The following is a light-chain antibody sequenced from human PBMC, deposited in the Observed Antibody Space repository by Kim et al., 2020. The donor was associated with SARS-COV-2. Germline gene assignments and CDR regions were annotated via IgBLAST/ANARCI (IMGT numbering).Light chain of an antibody. Sequence: GQRAVSSCSGSSSNIGGNSVNWYQHVPGTAPKLLIYNNYQRPSGVPDRFSGSKSGTSASLAISGLQSDDELDYYCATWDDSLNGPLFGGGTQLTVL. CDR1: SSNIGGNS. J-gene: IGLJ2*01. CDR3: ATWDDSLNGPL. V-gene: IGLV1-44*01. CDR2: NNY.